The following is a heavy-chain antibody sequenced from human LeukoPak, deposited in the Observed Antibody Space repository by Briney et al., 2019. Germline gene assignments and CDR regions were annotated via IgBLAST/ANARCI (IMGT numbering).Heavy chain of an antibody. V-gene: IGHV3-23*01. Sequence: GGSLRLSCAASGFTFSSYAMSWVRQAPGEGLGWVSSISGSGGSPYYLGSVQGRFTIPRENSKNTLYLQMNSLRADETAVYYCAKNGGYHYYDSSGYYHDSWLQGTLVTVSS. CDR3: AKNGGYHYYDSSGYYHDS. D-gene: IGHD3-22*01. CDR1: GFTFSSYA. J-gene: IGHJ4*02. CDR2: ISGSGGSP.